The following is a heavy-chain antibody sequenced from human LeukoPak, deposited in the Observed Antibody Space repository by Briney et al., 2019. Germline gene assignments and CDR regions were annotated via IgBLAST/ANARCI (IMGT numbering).Heavy chain of an antibody. CDR3: ARDLEGYDSSGYFDY. V-gene: IGHV3-66*01. J-gene: IGHJ4*02. D-gene: IGHD3-22*01. Sequence: PGGSLRLSCAASGFTVSSNYMSWVRQAPGKGLEWVSVICSGGSTYYADSVKGRFTISRDNSKNTLYLQMNSLRAEDTAVYYCARDLEGYDSSGYFDYWGQGTLVTVSS. CDR1: GFTVSSNY. CDR2: ICSGGST.